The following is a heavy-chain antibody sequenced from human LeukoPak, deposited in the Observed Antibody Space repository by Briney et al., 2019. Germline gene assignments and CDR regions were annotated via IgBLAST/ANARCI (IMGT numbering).Heavy chain of an antibody. D-gene: IGHD6-19*01. CDR1: GGSISSYY. CDR2: IYYSGST. V-gene: IGHV4-59*01. Sequence: MSSETLSLTCTVSGGSISSYYWSWIRQPPGKGLEWIGYIYYSGSTNYNPSLKSRVTISVDTSKNQFSLKLSSVTAADTAVYYCASMYSSAWYYFDYWGQGTLVTVSS. CDR3: ASMYSSAWYYFDY. J-gene: IGHJ4*02.